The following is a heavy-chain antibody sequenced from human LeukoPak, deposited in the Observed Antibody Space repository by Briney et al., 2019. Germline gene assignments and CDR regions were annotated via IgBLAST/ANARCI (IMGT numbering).Heavy chain of an antibody. CDR3: AKNYGYNCDSNALDI. CDR2: IHYDGSNQ. J-gene: IGHJ3*02. D-gene: IGHD1-1*01. Sequence: PGGSLSLSCLASGFTFSSYVMHWVSPAPGTGLEWLGFIHYDGSNQYYADSVKGRFTISRDNSQNTLFLQMNSLRADDTALYYCAKNYGYNCDSNALDIWGQGTIVTVSS. V-gene: IGHV3-30*02. CDR1: GFTFSSYV.